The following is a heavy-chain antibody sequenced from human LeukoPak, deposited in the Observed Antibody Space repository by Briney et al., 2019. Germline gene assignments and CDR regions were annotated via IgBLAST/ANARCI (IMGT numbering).Heavy chain of an antibody. Sequence: PGGSLRLSCAASGFTFSSYSMNWVRQAPGKGLEWVSSISSSSSYIYYADSVKGRFTISRDNAKNSLYLQMNSLRAEDTAVYYCARERPRPYSSRQQLFDYWGQGTLVTVSS. D-gene: IGHD6-13*01. CDR2: ISSSSSYI. J-gene: IGHJ4*02. CDR3: ARERPRPYSSRQQLFDY. V-gene: IGHV3-21*01. CDR1: GFTFSSYS.